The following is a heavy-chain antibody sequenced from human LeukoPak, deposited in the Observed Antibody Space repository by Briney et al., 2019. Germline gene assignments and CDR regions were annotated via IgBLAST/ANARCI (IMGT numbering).Heavy chain of an antibody. J-gene: IGHJ4*02. D-gene: IGHD6-13*01. CDR3: ARLGIAAAGTDFDY. V-gene: IGHV4-39*01. CDR2: IYYSGST. CDR1: GGSISSSSYY. Sequence: SETLSLTCTVSGGSISSSSYYWGWIRQPPGKRLEWIGSIYYSGSTYYNPSLKSRVTISVDTSKNQFSLKLSSVTAADTAVYYCARLGIAAAGTDFDYWGQGTLVTVSS.